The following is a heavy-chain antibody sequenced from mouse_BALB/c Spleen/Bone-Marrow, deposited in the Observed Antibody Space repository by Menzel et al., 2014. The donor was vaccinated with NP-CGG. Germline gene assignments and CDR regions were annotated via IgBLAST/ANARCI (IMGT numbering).Heavy chain of an antibody. J-gene: IGHJ2*01. CDR1: GYTFTSYW. V-gene: IGHV1-69*02. Sequence: QVQLQQSGAELVRPGASVKLSCKASGYTFTSYWINWVKQRPGQGLEWIGNIYPSDSYTNYNQKFKDKATLTVDKSSSTAYMQLSSPTSEDSAVYYCTRSYGGSYEYYLDYWGQGTTLTVSS. CDR3: TRSYGGSYEYYLDY. D-gene: IGHD1-1*01. CDR2: IYPSDSYT.